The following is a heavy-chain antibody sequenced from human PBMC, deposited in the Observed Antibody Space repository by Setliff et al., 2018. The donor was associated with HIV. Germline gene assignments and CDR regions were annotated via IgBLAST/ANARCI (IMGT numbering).Heavy chain of an antibody. CDR3: GRQAWDHQSSGYFVDY. CDR1: GGSFGAYY. J-gene: IGHJ4*02. D-gene: IGHD6-19*01. Sequence: PSETLSLTCAVYGGSFGAYYWTWIRQPPGKGLEWIGEINRSGSTNYNPSLKSRVTVSLDMSKNQFSLKLTSVTAADTAVYYCGRQAWDHQSSGYFVDYWGQGTLVTVSS. V-gene: IGHV4-34*01. CDR2: INRSGST.